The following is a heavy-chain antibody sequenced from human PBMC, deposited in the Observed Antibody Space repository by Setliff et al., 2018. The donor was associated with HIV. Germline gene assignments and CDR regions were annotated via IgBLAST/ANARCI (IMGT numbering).Heavy chain of an antibody. V-gene: IGHV4-59*11. CDR1: GGSISSHY. J-gene: IGHJ6*03. CDR3: ARDLVAAGFRQEYYYYMDV. Sequence: TSETLSLTCTVSGGSISSHYWSWIRQPPREGLEWIGYIYDSGITNYNPSLRSRVTISIDTPKNQFSLKLRSVTAADTAVYYCARDLVAAGFRQEYYYYMDVWGKGTTVTVSS. CDR2: IYDSGIT. D-gene: IGHD6-13*01.